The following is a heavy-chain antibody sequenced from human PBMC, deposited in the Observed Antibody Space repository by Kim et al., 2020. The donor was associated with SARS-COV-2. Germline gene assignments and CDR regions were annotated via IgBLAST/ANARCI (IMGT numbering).Heavy chain of an antibody. CDR2: ISAYNGNT. J-gene: IGHJ6*02. CDR1: GYTFTSYG. Sequence: ASVKVSCKASGYTFTSYGISWVRQAPGQGLEWMGWISAYNGNTNYAQKLQGRVTMTTDTSTSTAYMELRSLRSDDTAVYYCAREIVVVPVSSGYYYSMDVWGQGTTVTVSS. CDR3: AREIVVVPVSSGYYYSMDV. D-gene: IGHD2-2*01. V-gene: IGHV1-18*01.